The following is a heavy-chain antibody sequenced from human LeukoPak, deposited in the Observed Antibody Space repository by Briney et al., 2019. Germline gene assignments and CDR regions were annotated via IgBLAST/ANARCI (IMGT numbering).Heavy chain of an antibody. CDR1: GFTFSSYW. CDR2: INSDGSST. V-gene: IGHV3-74*01. J-gene: IGHJ4*02. CDR3: AREHDYSNHSDY. D-gene: IGHD4-11*01. Sequence: PGGSLRLSCAASGFTFSSYWMHWVRQAPGKGLVWVSRINSDGSSTSYADPVKGRFTISRDNAKNTLYLQMNSLRAEDTAVYYCAREHDYSNHSDYWGQGTLVTVSS.